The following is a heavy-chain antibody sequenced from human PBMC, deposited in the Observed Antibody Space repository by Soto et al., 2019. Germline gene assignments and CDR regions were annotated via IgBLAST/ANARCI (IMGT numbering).Heavy chain of an antibody. V-gene: IGHV3-23*01. CDR3: AKGGGDYSGSYYVPGPYAFDI. Sequence: EVQLLESGGGWEQPGGPLGFPFPAFGLTFATMALDWAAKAHGKGLGGASGIVVSGGSTNYADPVKGRFTISRDNSKNTLYLQMNSLRAEDTAVYYCAKGGGDYSGSYYVPGPYAFDIWGQGTMVTVSS. D-gene: IGHD1-26*01. CDR2: IVVSGGST. J-gene: IGHJ3*02. CDR1: GLTFATMA.